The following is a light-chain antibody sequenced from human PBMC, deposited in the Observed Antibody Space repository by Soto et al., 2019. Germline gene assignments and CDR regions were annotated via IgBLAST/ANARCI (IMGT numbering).Light chain of an antibody. CDR1: QSVNSGY. V-gene: IGKV3-20*01. J-gene: IGKJ1*01. CDR3: QQYGSSPRT. CDR2: DTS. Sequence: EIVLTQSPGTLSLSPGKEATLSSRPGQSVNSGYLAWYQHTPGQAPRLLIYDTSTRATGIPDRFSGSGSGTDFTLTISRLEPEDFAVFYCQQYGSSPRTFGQGTKVDIK.